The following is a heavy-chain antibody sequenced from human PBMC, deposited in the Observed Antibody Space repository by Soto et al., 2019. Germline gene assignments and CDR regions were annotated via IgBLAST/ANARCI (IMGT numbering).Heavy chain of an antibody. V-gene: IGHV1-3*01. Sequence: VKVSCKASGYTFTSYAMHWVRQAPGQRLEWMGWINAGNGNTKYSQKFQGRVTITRDTSASTAYMELSSLRSEDTAVYYCARGLRYFDPNAFDIWGQGTMVTV. D-gene: IGHD3-9*01. J-gene: IGHJ3*02. CDR1: GYTFTSYA. CDR3: ARGLRYFDPNAFDI. CDR2: INAGNGNT.